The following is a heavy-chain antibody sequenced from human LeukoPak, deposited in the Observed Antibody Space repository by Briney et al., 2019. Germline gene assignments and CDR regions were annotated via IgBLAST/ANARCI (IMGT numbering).Heavy chain of an antibody. J-gene: IGHJ6*03. CDR3: AGGDNSASRYYYYYMDV. V-gene: IGHV3-21*01. Sequence: GGSLRLSFAASGFTFRSYSTNWGPQAPGKGPEGGSSISISSSYIYNADSVKGRSTIHRANPKTSPSLQMNGWRAEATPVYSVAGGDNSASRYYYYYMDVWGKGTTVTVSS. CDR2: ISISSSYI. D-gene: IGHD3-22*01. CDR1: GFTFRSYS.